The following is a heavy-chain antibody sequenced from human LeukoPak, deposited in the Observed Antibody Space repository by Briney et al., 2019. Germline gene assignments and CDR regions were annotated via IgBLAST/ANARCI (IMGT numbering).Heavy chain of an antibody. CDR1: GFSFSNYG. D-gene: IGHD4-4*01. V-gene: IGHV3-33*01. CDR2: IWWDGSRT. Sequence: EGSLRLSCAVSGFSFSNYGFHWLRQAPGKGLEWVAVIWWDGSRTYYTDSVKGRFTISRDNSKSTLYLQMNSLRAGDTAMYYCARDPATVTSYYDYWGQGTLVTVSS. J-gene: IGHJ4*02. CDR3: ARDPATVTSYYDY.